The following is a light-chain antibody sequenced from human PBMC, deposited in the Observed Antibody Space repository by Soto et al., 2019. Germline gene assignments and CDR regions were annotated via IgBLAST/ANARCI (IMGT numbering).Light chain of an antibody. V-gene: IGKV3-15*01. J-gene: IGKJ4*01. CDR3: QQYDAWLRLT. Sequence: EIVMTQSPATLSVSQGERAALSCSASESVSSKLVWYQKKPGQAPRPLIHDASTRATGIPARFSGSGSGAEFNLTISSLQSEDFGVYFCQQYDAWLRLTFGGGTKVDIK. CDR2: DAS. CDR1: ESVSSK.